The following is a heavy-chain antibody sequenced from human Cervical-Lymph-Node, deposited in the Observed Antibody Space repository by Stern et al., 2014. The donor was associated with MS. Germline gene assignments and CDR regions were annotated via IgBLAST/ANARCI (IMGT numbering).Heavy chain of an antibody. CDR1: GYTFTSYA. D-gene: IGHD4-17*01. CDR2: INAGNGNT. V-gene: IGHV1-3*01. J-gene: IGHJ4*02. Sequence: QDQLVQSGAEVKKPGASVKVSCKASGYTFTSYALHWVRQAPGQRLEWMGWINAGNGNTKYSQKFQGRVTITRDTSASTAYMELSSLRSEDTAVYYCARVHGDYVGYFDYWGQGTLVTVSS. CDR3: ARVHGDYVGYFDY.